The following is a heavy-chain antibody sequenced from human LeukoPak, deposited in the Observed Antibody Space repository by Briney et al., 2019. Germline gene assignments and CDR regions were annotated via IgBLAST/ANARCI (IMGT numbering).Heavy chain of an antibody. CDR2: ISGTGSNT. D-gene: IGHD1/OR15-1a*01. J-gene: IGHJ4*02. Sequence: GGSLRLSCAVSGFSFSNYAMSWVRQFPGKGLEWVSGISGTGSNTYYADSVKGRFTISRDNTKNMLYLQMNTLTAEDTAIYFCAKDFEFKWQQPSDHWGQGTPVTVSS. CDR3: AKDFEFKWQQPSDH. V-gene: IGHV3-23*01. CDR1: GFSFSNYA.